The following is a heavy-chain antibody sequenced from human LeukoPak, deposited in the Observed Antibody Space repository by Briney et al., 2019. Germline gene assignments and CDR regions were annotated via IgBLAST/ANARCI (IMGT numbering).Heavy chain of an antibody. CDR3: ARDRTVTTGIDH. CDR2: IKQDESEK. V-gene: IGHV3-7*01. Sequence: GRSLRLSCAASGFTFGSYWMSWVRQAPGKGLEWVANIKQDESEKYYVDSVKDRFTISRVNAKNSLFLQMNSLRAEDTAVYYCARDRTVTTGIDHWGQGTLVTVSS. CDR1: GFTFGSYW. D-gene: IGHD4-17*01. J-gene: IGHJ4*02.